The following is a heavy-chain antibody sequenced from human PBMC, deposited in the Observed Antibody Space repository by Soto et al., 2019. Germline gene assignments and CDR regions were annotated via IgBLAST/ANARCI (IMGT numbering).Heavy chain of an antibody. CDR2: IIPIFGTA. Sequence: QVQLVQSGAEVKKPGSSVQVSCKASGGTFSSYAISWVRQAPGQGLEWMGGIIPIFGTANYAQKFQGRVTITADESTSTAYMELSSLISEDTAVYYCARDQVRLELRGAFDYWGQGTLVTVSS. D-gene: IGHD1-7*01. CDR3: ARDQVRLELRGAFDY. CDR1: GGTFSSYA. V-gene: IGHV1-69*01. J-gene: IGHJ4*02.